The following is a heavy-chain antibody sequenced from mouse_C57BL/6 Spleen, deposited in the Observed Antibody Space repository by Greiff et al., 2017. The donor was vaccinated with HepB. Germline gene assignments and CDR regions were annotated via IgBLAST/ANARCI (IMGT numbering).Heavy chain of an antibody. CDR1: GYSITSGYD. J-gene: IGHJ3*01. CDR3: AREDYYGSSPLFAY. D-gene: IGHD1-1*01. Sequence: ESGPGMVKPSQSLSLTCTVTGYSITSGYDWHWIRHFPGNKLEWMGYISYSGSTNYNPSLKSRISITHDTSKNHFFLKLNSVTTEDTATYYCAREDYYGSSPLFAYWGQGTLVTVSA. V-gene: IGHV3-1*01. CDR2: ISYSGST.